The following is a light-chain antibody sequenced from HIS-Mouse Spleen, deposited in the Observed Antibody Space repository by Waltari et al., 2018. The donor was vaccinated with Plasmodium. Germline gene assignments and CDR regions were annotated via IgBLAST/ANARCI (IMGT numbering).Light chain of an antibody. Sequence: QSALTQPASVSGSPGQSITISSTRTRSDVGCYKLFSWYQQHPGKAPKLMIYEGSKRPSGVSNRFSGSKSGNTASLTISGLQAEDEADYYCCSYAGSSTFVFGGGTKLTVL. CDR2: EGS. V-gene: IGLV2-23*03. J-gene: IGLJ3*02. CDR3: CSYAGSSTFV. CDR1: RSDVGCYKL.